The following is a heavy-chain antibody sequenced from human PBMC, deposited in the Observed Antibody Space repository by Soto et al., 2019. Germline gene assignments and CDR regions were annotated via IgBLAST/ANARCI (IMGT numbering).Heavy chain of an antibody. J-gene: IGHJ3*02. CDR1: GGSIISYY. D-gene: IGHD2-21*02. CDR3: ARPSTADAFDI. V-gene: IGHV4-59*08. Sequence: TLEILSLTCTVSGGSIISYYWSWIRQPPGKGLEWIGYIYYSGSTDYNPSLKSRVTISVDTSKNQFSLKLSSVTAADTAVYYCARPSTADAFDIWGQGTMVTVSS. CDR2: IYYSGST.